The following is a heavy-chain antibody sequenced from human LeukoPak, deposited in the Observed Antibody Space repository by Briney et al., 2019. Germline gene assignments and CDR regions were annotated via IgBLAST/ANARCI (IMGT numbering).Heavy chain of an antibody. CDR2: INHSGST. CDR3: ARQGIYGFDY. J-gene: IGHJ4*02. D-gene: IGHD2/OR15-2a*01. Sequence: PSETLSLTCAVYGGSFSGYYWSWIRQPPGKGLEWIGEINHSGSTNYNPSLKSRVTISVDTSKNQFSLKLSSVTAADTAVYSCARQGIYGFDYWGQGTLVTVSS. V-gene: IGHV4-34*01. CDR1: GGSFSGYY.